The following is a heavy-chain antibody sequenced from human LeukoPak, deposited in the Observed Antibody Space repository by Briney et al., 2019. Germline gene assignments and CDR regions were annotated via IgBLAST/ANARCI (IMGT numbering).Heavy chain of an antibody. CDR1: GFIFSSYA. D-gene: IGHD2-8*01. J-gene: IGHJ4*02. V-gene: IGHV3-23*01. CDR2: ISGSGGST. CDR3: AKDRSCINDECHGDFDY. Sequence: GGSLRLSCAASGFIFSSYAMSWVRQAPGKGLEWVSTISGSGGSTYYADSVKGRFTISRDNSKNTVYLQMNSLRAEDTAVYYCAKDRSCINDECHGDFDYWGQGTLVTVSS.